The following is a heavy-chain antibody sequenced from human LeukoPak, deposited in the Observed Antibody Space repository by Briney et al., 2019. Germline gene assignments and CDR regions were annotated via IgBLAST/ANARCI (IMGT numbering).Heavy chain of an antibody. J-gene: IGHJ5*02. V-gene: IGHV4-4*07. D-gene: IGHD4-17*01. Sequence: PSETLSLTCTVSGGSTNTYCWSWIRQPAGKGLEWIGRIYTSGSTNYNPSLKSRVTISVDTSKNQFSLKLNSVTAADTAVYFFARDYPDFGDYRVCFDPWGQGTLVTVSS. CDR1: GGSTNTYC. CDR3: ARDYPDFGDYRVCFDP. CDR2: IYTSGST.